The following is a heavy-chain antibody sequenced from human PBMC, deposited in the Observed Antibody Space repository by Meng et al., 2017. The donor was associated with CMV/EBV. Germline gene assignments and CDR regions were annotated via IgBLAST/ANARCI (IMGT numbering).Heavy chain of an antibody. D-gene: IGHD3-3*01. Sequence: GESLRLSCAASGFTFSSYAMHWVRQAPGKGLEWVAVISYDGSNKYYADSVKGRFTISRDNSKNTLYLQMNSLRAEDTAVYYCAREQSPGDWFGVGYYYYGMDVWGQGTTVTVSS. CDR1: GFTFSSYA. CDR2: ISYDGSNK. V-gene: IGHV3-30*04. CDR3: AREQSPGDWFGVGYYYYGMDV. J-gene: IGHJ6*02.